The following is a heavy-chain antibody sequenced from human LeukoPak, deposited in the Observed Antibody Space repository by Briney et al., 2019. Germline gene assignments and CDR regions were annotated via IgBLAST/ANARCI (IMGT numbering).Heavy chain of an antibody. CDR3: ARDPPCWGGSCQFTDTTLDY. V-gene: IGHV1-18*04. CDR1: GYTFTNYG. D-gene: IGHD2-15*01. Sequence: ASVKVPCKASGYTFTNYGITWVRQAPGQGLEWVGCISASAGKTKYSQKLQGRVTMSTDTSTNTAYMELRSLRADDTAVYYCARDPPCWGGSCQFTDTTLDYWRQGTLVTVSS. J-gene: IGHJ4*02. CDR2: ISASAGKT.